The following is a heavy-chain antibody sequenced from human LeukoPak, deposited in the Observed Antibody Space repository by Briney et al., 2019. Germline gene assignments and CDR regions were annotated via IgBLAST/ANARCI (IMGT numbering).Heavy chain of an antibody. D-gene: IGHD6-13*01. Sequence: GGSLRLSCVASGFTFSSYALSWVRQAPGKGLEWVSYISSSGSTIYSADSVKGRFTISRDNAKNSLYLQMNSLRAEDTAVYYCARVRDYSSSWSNFDYWGQGTLVTVSS. CDR2: ISSSGSTI. CDR1: GFTFSSYA. V-gene: IGHV3-48*04. CDR3: ARVRDYSSSWSNFDY. J-gene: IGHJ4*02.